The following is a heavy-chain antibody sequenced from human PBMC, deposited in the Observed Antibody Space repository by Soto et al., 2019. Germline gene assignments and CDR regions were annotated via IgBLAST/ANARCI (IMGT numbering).Heavy chain of an antibody. V-gene: IGHV3-48*03. CDR2: ISHSGATI. CDR3: ARGAFWYTTSTTDDAFDV. CDR1: GFPFSSYE. Sequence: GGSLRLSCAASGFPFSSYEMNWVRQAPGKGLEWVAHISHSGATIFYTDSVKGRFTISRDNTNNSLSLQMNSLRADDTAIYYCARGAFWYTTSTTDDAFDVWGQGTVVTVSS. J-gene: IGHJ3*01. D-gene: IGHD6-6*01.